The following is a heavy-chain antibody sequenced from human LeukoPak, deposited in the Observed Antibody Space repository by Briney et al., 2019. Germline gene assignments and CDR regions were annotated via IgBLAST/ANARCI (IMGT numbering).Heavy chain of an antibody. Sequence: ASVKVSCKASGYTFTSYNMHWVRQAPGQGLEWMGIINPSDGTTNYAQTFQGRVTMTRDTSTSTVYMELSSLRSEDTAVYYCARDLAYIDAFDIWGQGTMVTVSS. D-gene: IGHD3-16*01. CDR1: GYTFTSYN. V-gene: IGHV1-46*01. J-gene: IGHJ3*02. CDR3: ARDLAYIDAFDI. CDR2: INPSDGTT.